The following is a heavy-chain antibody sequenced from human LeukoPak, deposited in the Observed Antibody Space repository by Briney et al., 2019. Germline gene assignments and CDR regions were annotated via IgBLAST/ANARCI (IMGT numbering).Heavy chain of an antibody. V-gene: IGHV3-33*01. J-gene: IGHJ4*02. CDR1: GFIFRNYG. Sequence: GGSLRLSCAASGFIFRNYGMHWVRQAPGKGLEWVAVIWHDGSNKYYADSVKGRFTISRDNARNTLYLQMNSLRAEDTAVYYCARDHSSGWYSDYFDYWGQGTLVTDSS. D-gene: IGHD6-19*01. CDR2: IWHDGSNK. CDR3: ARDHSSGWYSDYFDY.